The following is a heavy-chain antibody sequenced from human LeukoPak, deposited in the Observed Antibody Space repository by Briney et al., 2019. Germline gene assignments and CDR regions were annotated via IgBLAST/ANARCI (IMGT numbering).Heavy chain of an antibody. CDR1: GFTFSSYE. Sequence: GGSLRLSCAASGFTFSSYEMNWVRQAPGKGLEWVSYTSSRGSTIYYADSVKGRFTISRDNAKNSLYLQMNSLRGEDTALYYCAREKYGDHFDYWGQGTLVTVSS. J-gene: IGHJ4*02. V-gene: IGHV3-48*03. CDR2: TSSRGSTI. CDR3: AREKYGDHFDY. D-gene: IGHD4-17*01.